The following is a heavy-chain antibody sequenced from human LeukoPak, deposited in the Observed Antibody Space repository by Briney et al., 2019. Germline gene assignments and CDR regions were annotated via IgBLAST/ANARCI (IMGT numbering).Heavy chain of an antibody. CDR1: GGSISSYY. CDR2: IYTSGST. D-gene: IGHD6-19*01. J-gene: IGHJ4*02. CDR3: ANGRAVAGKGYFDY. V-gene: IGHV4-4*07. Sequence: SETLSLTCTVSGGSISSYYWSWIRQPAGKGLEWLGRIYTSGSTNYNPSLKSRVTMSVDTSKNQFSLKLSSVTAADTAEYYCANGRAVAGKGYFDYWGQGTLVTVSS.